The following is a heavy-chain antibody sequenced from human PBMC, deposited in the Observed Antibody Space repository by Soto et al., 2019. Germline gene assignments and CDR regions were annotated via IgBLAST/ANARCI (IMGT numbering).Heavy chain of an antibody. CDR3: ARGGGVGVAGSAAVEM. D-gene: IGHD3-3*01. CDR1: GYPVTAYY. J-gene: IGHJ3*02. CDR2: INPATGAA. Sequence: QLHLVQSGAVVKKPGASVTVSCSASGYPVTAYYMHWVRQAPGRGLEWMGGINPATGAAKYTQTFQGRVTMTGDTSTSKGFMELSGLTSGDTAVFYCARGGGVGVAGSAAVEMWGQGTLVTVSS. V-gene: IGHV1-2*02.